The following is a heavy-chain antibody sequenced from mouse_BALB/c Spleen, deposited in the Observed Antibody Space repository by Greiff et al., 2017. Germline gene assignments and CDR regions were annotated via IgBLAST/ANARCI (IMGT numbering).Heavy chain of an antibody. D-gene: IGHD2-3*01. V-gene: IGHV5-4*02. Sequence: EVKLMESGGGLVKPGGSLKLSCAASGFTFSDYYMYWVRQTPEKRLEWVATISDGGSYTYYPDSVKGRFTISRDNAKNNLYLQMSSLKSEDTAMYYCARGWLPHYYAMDYWGQGTSVTVSS. J-gene: IGHJ4*01. CDR3: ARGWLPHYYAMDY. CDR1: GFTFSDYY. CDR2: ISDGGSYT.